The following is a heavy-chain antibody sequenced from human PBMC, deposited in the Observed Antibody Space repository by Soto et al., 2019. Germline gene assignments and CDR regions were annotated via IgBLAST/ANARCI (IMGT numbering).Heavy chain of an antibody. V-gene: IGHV5-51*01. CDR3: ARQIRGDYCSGGSCSSPSFDY. CDR1: GYSFTNYW. J-gene: IGHJ4*02. D-gene: IGHD2-15*01. CDR2: IYPGDSDT. Sequence: GASLKISCKGSGYSFTNYWIGWVRQMPGKGLEWMGIIYPGDSDTRYSPSFQGQVTISADKSISTAYLQWSSLKASDTAMYYCARQIRGDYCSGGSCSSPSFDYWGQGTLVTVSS.